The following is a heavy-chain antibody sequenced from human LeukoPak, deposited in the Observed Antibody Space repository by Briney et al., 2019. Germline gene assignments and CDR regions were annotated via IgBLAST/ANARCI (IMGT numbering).Heavy chain of an antibody. CDR1: GGSISSGGYY. V-gene: IGHV4-31*03. D-gene: IGHD6-13*01. CDR2: IYYSGST. J-gene: IGHJ6*02. Sequence: SETLSRTCTVSGGSISSGGYYWSWIRQHPRKVLEWIGYIYYSGSTYYNPYLKSRVTISVATSKNQFSLKLSSVTAADTAVYYCARDGTRAHYYYYYGMEVWGQGTTVPVPS. CDR3: ARDGTRAHYYYYYGMEV.